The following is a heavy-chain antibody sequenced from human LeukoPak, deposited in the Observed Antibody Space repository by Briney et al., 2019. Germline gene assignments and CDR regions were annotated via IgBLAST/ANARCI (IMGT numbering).Heavy chain of an antibody. D-gene: IGHD2-2*02. Sequence: GGSLRLSCAASGFTFSSYGMHWVRQAPGKGLEWVSYISSSGSTIYYADSVKGRFTISRDNAKNSLYLQMNSLRAEDTAVYYCASLVVPAAIRGGDYWGQGTLVTVSS. V-gene: IGHV3-48*04. J-gene: IGHJ4*02. CDR1: GFTFSSYG. CDR2: ISSSGSTI. CDR3: ASLVVPAAIRGGDY.